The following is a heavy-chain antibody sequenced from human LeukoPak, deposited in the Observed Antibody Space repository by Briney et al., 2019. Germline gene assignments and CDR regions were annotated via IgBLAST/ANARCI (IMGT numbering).Heavy chain of an antibody. CDR3: ARDHYYDSSGYHYFDY. CDR1: GFSFDDYA. D-gene: IGHD3-22*01. V-gene: IGHV3-9*01. Sequence: GGSLRLSCAASGFSFDDYAMHWVRQAPGKGLEWVSGISWNSGRVGYADSVKGRLTISRDNAKNSLYLQMNSLRPEDTALYYCARDHYYDSSGYHYFDYWRQGALVTVSS. J-gene: IGHJ4*02. CDR2: ISWNSGRV.